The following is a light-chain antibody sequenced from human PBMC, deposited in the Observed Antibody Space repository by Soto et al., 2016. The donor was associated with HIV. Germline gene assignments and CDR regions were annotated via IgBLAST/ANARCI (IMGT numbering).Light chain of an antibody. CDR3: QVWDSGSDHYV. CDR2: DDS. V-gene: IGLV3-21*03. CDR1: NIGSKS. Sequence: YVLTQPPSVSVAPGKTATISCGGDNIGSKSVHWYYQKPGQAPVLVVYDDSDRPSGIPERFSGSNLRGTATLTISRVEAGDEADYYCQVWDSGSDHYVFGTGTRVTVL. J-gene: IGLJ1*01.